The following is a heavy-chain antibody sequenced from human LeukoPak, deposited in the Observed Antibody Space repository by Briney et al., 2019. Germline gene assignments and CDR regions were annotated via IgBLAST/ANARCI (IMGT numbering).Heavy chain of an antibody. CDR3: ARAFSSGWYPYSIGGLWFDY. J-gene: IGHJ4*02. Sequence: SETLSLTCTVSGGSISSYYWSWIRQPPGKGLEWIGYIYYTGSTNYNPSLKSRVAISVDTSKNQFSLKLSSVTAADTAVYYCARAFSSGWYPYSIGGLWFDYWGQGTLVTVSS. V-gene: IGHV4-59*01. CDR1: GGSISSYY. D-gene: IGHD6-19*01. CDR2: IYYTGST.